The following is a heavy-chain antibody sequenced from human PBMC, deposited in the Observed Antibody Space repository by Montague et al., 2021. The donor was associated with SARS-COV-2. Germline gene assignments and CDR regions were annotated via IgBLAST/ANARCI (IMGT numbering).Heavy chain of an antibody. J-gene: IGHJ3*02. V-gene: IGHV3-74*01. CDR3: TKGGYYRFDAFDI. D-gene: IGHD3-3*01. CDR1: GFTFSSYC. CDR2: MTSDGSSR. Sequence: SLRLSCAASGFTFSSYCIHWVRQAPGKGLVWVSHMTSDGSSRGYADSVRGRFTISRDNAKNTLYLEMSSLRAEDTAVYYCTKGGYYRFDAFDIWGQGTMVTVSS.